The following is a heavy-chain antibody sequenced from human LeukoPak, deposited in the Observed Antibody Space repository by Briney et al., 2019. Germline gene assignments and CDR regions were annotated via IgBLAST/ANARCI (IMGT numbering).Heavy chain of an antibody. CDR1: GGSIISSSYF. CDR2: VYYSGHT. CDR3: VSSPRVRGDLGSWHPHYYGIDV. D-gene: IGHD3-10*01. J-gene: IGHJ6*02. V-gene: IGHV4-39*01. Sequence: SETLSLTCTVSGGSIISSSYFWGWIRQPPGKGLEWMGSVYYSGHTYYNPSLQSRVTISVDTSKDQFSLKLPSVTAADTAVYHCVSSPRVRGDLGSWHPHYYGIDVWGPGTTVTVSS.